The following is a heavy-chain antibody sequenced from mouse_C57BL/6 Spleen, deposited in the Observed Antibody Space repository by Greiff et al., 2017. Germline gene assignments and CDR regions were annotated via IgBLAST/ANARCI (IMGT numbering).Heavy chain of an antibody. CDR1: GFTFSDYG. CDR2: ISSGSSNI. V-gene: IGHV5-17*01. CDR3: AGGYYAMDY. J-gene: IGHJ4*01. Sequence: EVQLQESGGGLVKPGGSLKLSCAASGFTFSDYGMHWVRQAPEKGLEWVAYISSGSSNIYYADTVKGRFTFARDNAKNTLFLQMSSLRSEDTAMYYCAGGYYAMDYWGQGTSVTVSS.